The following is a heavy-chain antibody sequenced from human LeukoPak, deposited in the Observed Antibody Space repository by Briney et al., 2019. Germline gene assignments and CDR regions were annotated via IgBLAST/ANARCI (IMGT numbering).Heavy chain of an antibody. CDR3: ARDPMVLPDF. CDR2: ISGSGGST. Sequence: GGSLSLSCAASGFTFISFAMTWVRQAPGKGLEWVSTISGSGGSTYYADSVKVRFTISRDNSKNTLYLQMSSLRAEDTAVYYCARDPMVLPDFWGQGTLVTVSS. CDR1: GFTFISFA. J-gene: IGHJ4*02. D-gene: IGHD4/OR15-4a*01. V-gene: IGHV3-23*01.